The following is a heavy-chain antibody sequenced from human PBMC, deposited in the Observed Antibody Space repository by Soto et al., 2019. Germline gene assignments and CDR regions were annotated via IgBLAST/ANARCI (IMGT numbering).Heavy chain of an antibody. D-gene: IGHD3-22*01. V-gene: IGHV1-18*01. Sequence: QVKLVQSGTEVKKPGASMKVSCKASGYSFGTSGISWVRQAPGQGLEWMGWISAYNGNTNYEQKLQDRVTMTTDTSTNTAYLEQRSLRSDDTAVYYCARAGQDYDSIGYANWGQGTLVTVSS. CDR2: ISAYNGNT. CDR3: ARAGQDYDSIGYAN. J-gene: IGHJ4*02. CDR1: GYSFGTSG.